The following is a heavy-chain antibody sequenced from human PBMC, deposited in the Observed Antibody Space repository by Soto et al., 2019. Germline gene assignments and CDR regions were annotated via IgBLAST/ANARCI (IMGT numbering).Heavy chain of an antibody. V-gene: IGHV5-10-1*03. CDR1: GYSFTSYW. Sequence: EVQLVQSGAEVKKPGESLRISCKGSGYSFTSYWISWVRQMPGKGLEWMGRIDPSDSYTNYSPSFQGHVTISADKSISTAYRQWSCLKASDTAMYYCARQGGGSGYDLRYFDYWGQGTLVTVSS. CDR3: ARQGGGSGYDLRYFDY. J-gene: IGHJ4*02. CDR2: IDPSDSYT. D-gene: IGHD5-12*01.